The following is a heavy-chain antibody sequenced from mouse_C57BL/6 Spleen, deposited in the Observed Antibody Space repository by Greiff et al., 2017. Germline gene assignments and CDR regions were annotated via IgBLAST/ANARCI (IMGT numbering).Heavy chain of an antibody. CDR3: ARDDFPFAD. CDR1: GYTFTSYW. CDR2: INPSNGGT. V-gene: IGHV1-53*01. Sequence: QVQLKQSGTELVKPGASVKLSCKASGYTFTSYWMHWVKQRPGQGLEWIGNINPSNGGTNYNEKFKSKATLSADKSSSTAYMQLSSLTSEDSADYYCARDDFPFADWGHGALVTVAA. D-gene: IGHD2-4*01. J-gene: IGHJ3*01.